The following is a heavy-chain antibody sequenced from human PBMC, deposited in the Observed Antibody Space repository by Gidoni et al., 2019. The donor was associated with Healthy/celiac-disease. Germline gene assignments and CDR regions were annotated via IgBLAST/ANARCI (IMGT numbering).Heavy chain of an antibody. CDR2: IKQDGSEK. CDR3: ARKPDDYSNPHFDY. V-gene: IGHV3-7*01. CDR1: GFTFSSYW. Sequence: EVQLVESGGGLVQPGGSLRLSCAASGFTFSSYWMSWVRQAPGKGLEWVANIKQDGSEKYYVDSVKGRFTISRVNAKNSLYLQMNSLRAEDTAVYYCARKPDDYSNPHFDYWGQGTLVTVSS. D-gene: IGHD4-4*01. J-gene: IGHJ4*02.